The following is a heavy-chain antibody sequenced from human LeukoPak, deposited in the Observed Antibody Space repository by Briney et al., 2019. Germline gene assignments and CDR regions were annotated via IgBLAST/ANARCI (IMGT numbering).Heavy chain of an antibody. V-gene: IGHV3-30*02. D-gene: IGHD6-13*01. CDR3: AKDVRDWYSSSWAFKWNYYYYMDV. CDR2: IRYDGSNK. J-gene: IGHJ6*03. CDR1: GFTFSSHG. Sequence: GGSLRLSCAASGFTFSSHGMHWVRQAPGKGLEWVALIRYDGSNKYYADSVKGRFTISRDNSKNTLYLQMNSLRAEDTAVYYCAKDVRDWYSSSWAFKWNYYYYMDVWGKGTTVTVSS.